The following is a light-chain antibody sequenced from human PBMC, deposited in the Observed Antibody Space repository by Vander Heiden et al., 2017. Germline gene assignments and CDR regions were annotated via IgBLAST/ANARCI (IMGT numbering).Light chain of an antibody. CDR1: SSDVGGYNY. V-gene: IGLV2-14*01. CDR2: EIS. J-gene: IGLJ2*01. Sequence: SALTQPASVSGSPGQSITISCPGTSSDVGGYNYVSWYQQHPDQAPKLMIYEISNRPAGVSNRFSGSKSGNTASLTISGLQAEDEADYYCSSYTSSSTLVFGGGTKLTVL. CDR3: SSYTSSSTLV.